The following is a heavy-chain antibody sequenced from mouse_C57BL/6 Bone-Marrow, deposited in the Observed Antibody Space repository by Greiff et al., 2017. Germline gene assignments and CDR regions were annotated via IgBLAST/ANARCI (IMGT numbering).Heavy chain of an antibody. D-gene: IGHD1-1*01. V-gene: IGHV14-1*01. Sequence: VQLQQSGAELVRPGASVKLSCTASGFNIKDYYMHWVKQRPEQGLEWIGRIDPEDGDTEYAPKFQGKATMTADTSSNTAYLQLSSLTSEDTAVYYCTTCGYCSRGWFAYWGQGTLVTVSA. CDR3: TTCGYCSRGWFAY. J-gene: IGHJ3*01. CDR2: IDPEDGDT. CDR1: GFNIKDYY.